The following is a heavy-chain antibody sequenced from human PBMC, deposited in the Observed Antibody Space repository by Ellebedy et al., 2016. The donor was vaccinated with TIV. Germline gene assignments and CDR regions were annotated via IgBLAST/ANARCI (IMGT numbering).Heavy chain of an antibody. CDR3: AKGPMGTYYFDY. CDR1: GFTFDDYT. Sequence: PGGSLRLSCAASGFTFDDYTMHWVRQAPGKGLEWGSLISWDGGSTYYADSVKGRFTISRDNSKHSLYLQMNSLRTEDTALYYCAKGPMGTYYFDYWGQGTLVTVSS. J-gene: IGHJ4*02. V-gene: IGHV3-43*01. D-gene: IGHD7-27*01. CDR2: ISWDGGST.